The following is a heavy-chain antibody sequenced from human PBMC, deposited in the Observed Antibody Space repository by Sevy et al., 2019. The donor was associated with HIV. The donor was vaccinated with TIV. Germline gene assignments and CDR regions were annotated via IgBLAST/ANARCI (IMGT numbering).Heavy chain of an antibody. CDR3: ATDGGAYGGGDCYSTGYFDY. CDR2: FDPEDGET. Sequence: ASVKVSCKVSGYTLTELSMHWVRQAPGKGLEWMGGFDPEDGETIYAQKFQGRVTMTEDTSTDTAYMELSSLRSEDTAVYYCATDGGAYGGGDCYSTGYFDYWGQGTLVTVSS. D-gene: IGHD2-21*01. CDR1: GYTLTELS. J-gene: IGHJ4*02. V-gene: IGHV1-24*01.